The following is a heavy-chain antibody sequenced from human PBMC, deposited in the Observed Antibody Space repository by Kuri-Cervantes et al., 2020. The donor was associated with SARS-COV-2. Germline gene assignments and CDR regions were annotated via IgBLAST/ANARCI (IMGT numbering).Heavy chain of an antibody. V-gene: IGHV3-21*04. CDR1: GFTFSSYA. CDR2: ITHSSSYI. J-gene: IGHJ6*02. D-gene: IGHD3-3*01. CDR3: AKDLLEYYDFWSGYYTGEYGMDV. Sequence: ETLSLTCAASGFTFSSYAMSWVRQAPGKGLEWVSYITHSSSYIYYADSVKGRFTISRDNAKNSLYLQMNSLRAEDTAVYYCAKDLLEYYDFWSGYYTGEYGMDVWGQGTTVTVSS.